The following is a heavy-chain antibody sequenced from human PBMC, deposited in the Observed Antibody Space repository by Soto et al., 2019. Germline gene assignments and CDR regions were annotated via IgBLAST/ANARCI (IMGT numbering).Heavy chain of an antibody. CDR1: GYTFTSYY. J-gene: IGHJ4*02. CDR3: AREPPEGYNFDY. Sequence: QVQLVQSGAELKNPGASVKISCKTSGYTFTSYYLHWMRQAPGRGLEWMGIIYPTDRGASYTQNFQGRVTMTRDTSTSTVYMELSSLRSDDTAVYYCAREPPEGYNFDYWGQGTLVTVSS. D-gene: IGHD5-18*01. V-gene: IGHV1-46*03. CDR2: IYPTDRGA.